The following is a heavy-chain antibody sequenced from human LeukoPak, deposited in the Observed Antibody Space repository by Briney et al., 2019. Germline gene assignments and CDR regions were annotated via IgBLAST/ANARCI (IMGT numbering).Heavy chain of an antibody. CDR3: AREGAYYDSSGYYYYYYYMDV. CDR1: GFTFSSYW. J-gene: IGHJ6*03. V-gene: IGHV3-74*01. D-gene: IGHD3-22*01. CDR2: INSDGSST. Sequence: PGGSLRLSCAASGFTFSSYWMHWVRQAPGKGLVWVSRINSDGSSTSYADSVKARFTNSRDNDKNTLYLQMNSLRAEDTAVYYCAREGAYYDSSGYYYYYYYMDVWGKGTTVTVSS.